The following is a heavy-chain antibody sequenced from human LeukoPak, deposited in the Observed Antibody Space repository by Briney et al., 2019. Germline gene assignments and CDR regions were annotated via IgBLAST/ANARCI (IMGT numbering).Heavy chain of an antibody. D-gene: IGHD3-22*01. CDR1: GSTFDDYA. V-gene: IGHV3-9*01. J-gene: IGHJ4*02. CDR3: AKASYDSSGYYLPLDFDY. CDR2: ISWNSGSI. Sequence: GGSLRLSCAASGSTFDDYAMHWVRQAPGKGLEWVSGISWNSGSIGYADSVKGRFTISRDNAKNSLYLQMNSLRAEDTALYYCAKASYDSSGYYLPLDFDYWGQGTLVTVSS.